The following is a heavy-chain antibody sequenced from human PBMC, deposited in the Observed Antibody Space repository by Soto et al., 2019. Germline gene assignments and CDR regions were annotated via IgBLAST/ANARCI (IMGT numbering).Heavy chain of an antibody. V-gene: IGHV3-30*18. CDR1: GFTFSNYG. Sequence: GGSLRLSCAASGFTFSNYGMHWVRQAPGKGLEWVAVISSDGSNKYYADSVKGRFTISRDNSKNTLHLQMNSLRADDTAVYYCANDRARRVNAFDYWGQGTPVTVSS. CDR2: ISSDGSNK. D-gene: IGHD6-13*01. CDR3: ANDRARRVNAFDY. J-gene: IGHJ4*02.